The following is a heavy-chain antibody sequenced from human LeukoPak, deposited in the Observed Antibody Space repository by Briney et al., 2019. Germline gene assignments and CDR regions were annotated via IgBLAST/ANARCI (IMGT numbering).Heavy chain of an antibody. CDR1: GGSISSYY. CDR2: MYYSGTA. Sequence: SETLSLACTVSGGSISSYYWSWIRQPPGKGLEWIGYMYYSGTANYNPSLKSRATISVDTSKKQFSLKLSSVTAADTAVYYCARRTGDEYFDLWGRGTLVVVSS. D-gene: IGHD2-21*01. J-gene: IGHJ2*01. V-gene: IGHV4-59*08. CDR3: ARRTGDEYFDL.